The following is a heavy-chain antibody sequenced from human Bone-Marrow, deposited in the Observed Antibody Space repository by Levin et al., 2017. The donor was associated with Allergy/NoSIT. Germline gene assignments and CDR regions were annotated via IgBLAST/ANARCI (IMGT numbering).Heavy chain of an antibody. J-gene: IGHJ4*02. D-gene: IGHD6-13*01. CDR1: GGSISSYY. CDR3: ARASPPIASAPTGSFDY. Sequence: SETLSLTCTVSGGSISSYYWSWIRQPAEKGLEWIGRLYSSGSTSYNPSLKSRVSMSVDTSKNQFSLKLTSVTAADTAVYFCARASPPIASAPTGSFDYWGQGTLVTVSS. CDR2: LYSSGST. V-gene: IGHV4-4*07.